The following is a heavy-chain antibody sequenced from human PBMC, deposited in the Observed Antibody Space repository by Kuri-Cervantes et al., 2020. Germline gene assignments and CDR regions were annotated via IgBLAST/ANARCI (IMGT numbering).Heavy chain of an antibody. CDR3: ARGYDKVDY. CDR1: GFTFTTSS. V-gene: IGHV3-48*01. J-gene: IGHJ4*02. CDR2: INSRSSTM. D-gene: IGHD1-1*01. Sequence: GGSLRLSCAASGFTFTTSSINWVRQAPGKGLEWVAHINSRSSTMYYADSVRGRFTISRDNAKNSVYLQMNSLRAEDTAVYYCARGYDKVDYWGQGTLVTVSS.